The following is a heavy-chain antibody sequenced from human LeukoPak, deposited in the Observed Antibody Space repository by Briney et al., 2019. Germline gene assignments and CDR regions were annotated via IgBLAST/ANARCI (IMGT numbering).Heavy chain of an antibody. CDR1: GFTFSNHY. CDR3: ASSAVTQNLGFDY. CDR2: ISSGSSSI. V-gene: IGHV3-21*01. J-gene: IGHJ4*02. Sequence: GGSLRLSCAASGFTFSNHYMNWVRQAPGKGLEWVSSISSGSSSICYADSVKGRFTISRDNAKSSLYLQMNSLRAEDTAVYYCASSAVTQNLGFDYWGQGTLVTVSS. D-gene: IGHD4-17*01.